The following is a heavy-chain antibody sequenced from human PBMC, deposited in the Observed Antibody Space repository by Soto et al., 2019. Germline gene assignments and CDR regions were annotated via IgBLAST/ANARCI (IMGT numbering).Heavy chain of an antibody. CDR2: IYYSVIT. CDR1: RGAISSYY. CDR3: ARSVQSSGWDSWYFDL. V-gene: IGHV4-59*13. Sequence: QVQLQESGPGLVKPSETLSLTCTVSRGAISSYYWSWIRQSPGKGLEWIGYIYYSVITNYNPSLQSRIPISVDSSKNQFSLRVRSVTAADTAVYYCARSVQSSGWDSWYFDLWGRGTQVTVSA. J-gene: IGHJ2*01. D-gene: IGHD6-19*01.